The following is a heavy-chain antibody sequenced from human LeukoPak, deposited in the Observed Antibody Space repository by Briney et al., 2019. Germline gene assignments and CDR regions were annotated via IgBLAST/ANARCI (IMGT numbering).Heavy chain of an antibody. V-gene: IGHV1-2*02. Sequence: ASVKVSCKASGYTFTGYYMHWVRQAPGQGLEWMGWINPNSGGTNYAQKFQGRVTMTREPSISTAYMELSRLRSDDTAVYYCARGAGRQQLDPRLDYYYGMDVWGQGTTVTVSS. CDR3: ARGAGRQQLDPRLDYYYGMDV. CDR2: INPNSGGT. CDR1: GYTFTGYY. J-gene: IGHJ6*02. D-gene: IGHD6-13*01.